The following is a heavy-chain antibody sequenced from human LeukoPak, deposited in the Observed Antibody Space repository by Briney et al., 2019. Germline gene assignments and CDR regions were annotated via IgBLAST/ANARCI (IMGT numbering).Heavy chain of an antibody. CDR1: GFTFSSYA. CDR2: ISGSGGST. J-gene: IGHJ4*02. V-gene: IGHV3-23*01. D-gene: IGHD3-22*01. CDR3: AKASERITMIVVVIALDY. Sequence: PGGSLRLSCAASGFTFSSYAMSWVRQAPGKGLEWVSAISGSGGSTYYADSVKGRFTISRDNSKNTLYLQMNSLRAEDTAVYYCAKASERITMIVVVIALDYWGQGTLVTVSS.